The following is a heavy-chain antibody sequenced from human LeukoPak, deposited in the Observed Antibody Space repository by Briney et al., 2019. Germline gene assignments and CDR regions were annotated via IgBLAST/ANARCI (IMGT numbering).Heavy chain of an antibody. Sequence: GGSLRLSCAASGFTFSNYSMNRVRQAPGKGLEWVSVIYSGGSTFYADSVKGRFTISRDDSKNTVYLQMNSLRAEDTAMYYCARGGGDSSGYSNWFDPWGQGTLVTVSS. CDR1: GFTFSNYS. D-gene: IGHD3-22*01. V-gene: IGHV3-53*01. CDR2: IYSGGST. J-gene: IGHJ5*02. CDR3: ARGGGDSSGYSNWFDP.